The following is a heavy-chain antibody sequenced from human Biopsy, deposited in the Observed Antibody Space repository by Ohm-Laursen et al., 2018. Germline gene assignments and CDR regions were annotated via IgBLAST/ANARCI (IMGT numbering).Heavy chain of an antibody. CDR1: GFSFSSYG. CDR3: ARDASQGFDS. Sequence: LSLTCAASGFSFSSYGMHWVRQAPGKGLVWVSRSNTDGSHTNYADSVKGRFTTSTDNAKNTLYLYMSSLTVEDTAVYFCARDASQGFDSWGQGTLVTVSS. CDR2: SNTDGSHT. J-gene: IGHJ5*01. V-gene: IGHV3-74*01.